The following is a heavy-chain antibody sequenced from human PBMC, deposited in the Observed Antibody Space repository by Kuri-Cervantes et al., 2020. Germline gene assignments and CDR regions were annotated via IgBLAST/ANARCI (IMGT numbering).Heavy chain of an antibody. CDR3: ARFGSGSYFEPLDY. Sequence: GESLKISCAASGFTFSSCSMNWVRQAPGKGLEWVSYISSSSSTIYYADSVKGRFTISRDNAMNSLYLQMNSLRDEDTAVYYCARFGSGSYFEPLDYWGQGTLVTVSS. CDR2: ISSSSSTI. D-gene: IGHD3-10*01. CDR1: GFTFSSCS. V-gene: IGHV3-48*02. J-gene: IGHJ4*02.